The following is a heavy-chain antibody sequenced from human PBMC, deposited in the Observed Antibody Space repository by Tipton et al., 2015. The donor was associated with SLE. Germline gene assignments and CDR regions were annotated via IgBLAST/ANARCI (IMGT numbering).Heavy chain of an antibody. V-gene: IGHV4-34*01. CDR2: INHSGST. CDR3: ARVIAVAATGSWYFDL. J-gene: IGHJ2*01. CDR1: GGSFSGYY. Sequence: TLSLTCAVYGGSFSGYYWSWIRQPPGKGLEWIGEINHSGSTNYNPSLKSRVTISVDTSKNQFSLNLRSVTAADTAVYFCARVIAVAATGSWYFDLWGRGTLVTVSS. D-gene: IGHD6-19*01.